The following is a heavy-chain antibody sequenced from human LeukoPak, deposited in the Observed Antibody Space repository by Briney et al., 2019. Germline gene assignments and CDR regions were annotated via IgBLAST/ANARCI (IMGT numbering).Heavy chain of an antibody. CDR1: GFTFSSYG. V-gene: IGHV3-33*01. J-gene: IGHJ2*01. CDR2: IWYDGSNK. CDR3: ARDRGKYCSSTRCYNWYFDL. D-gene: IGHD2-2*02. Sequence: PGRSLRLSCAASGFTFSSYGMHWVRQAPGKGLEWVAVIWYDGSNKYYADSVKGRFTISRDNSKNTLYLQMNSLRAEDTAVYYCARDRGKYCSSTRCYNWYFDLWGRGTLVTVSS.